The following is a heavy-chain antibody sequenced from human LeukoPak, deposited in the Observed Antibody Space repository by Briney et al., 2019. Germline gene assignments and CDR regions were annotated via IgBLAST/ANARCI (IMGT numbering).Heavy chain of an antibody. V-gene: IGHV3-23*01. CDR3: AKGGHDFDPFYC. D-gene: IGHD2-21*02. CDR1: GVTFSSYA. CDR2: INGRGGDP. J-gene: IGHJ4*02. Sequence: AGTLTLTCAVSGVTFSSYAMGWVRQAPAKGLQWVSGINGRGGDPFYAASVRGRITISEDKSKNTLYLQLNSLSAEDTAVYFCAKGGHDFDPFYCWGQGTLVTVSS.